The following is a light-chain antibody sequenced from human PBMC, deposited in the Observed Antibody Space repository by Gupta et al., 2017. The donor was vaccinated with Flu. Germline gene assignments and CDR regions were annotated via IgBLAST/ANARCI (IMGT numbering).Light chain of an antibody. Sequence: QSTLTQPASVSGSPGQSITISCTASSSAVGSYNVVSWYRHHPGKAPQLMIFEYTKRPSGVSDRFSGSKSGDTASLTISGLQAEDEANYYCCSYAGGNTWVFGGGTKLTVL. V-gene: IGLV2-23*01. CDR1: SSAVGSYNV. CDR3: CSYAGGNTWV. CDR2: EYT. J-gene: IGLJ3*02.